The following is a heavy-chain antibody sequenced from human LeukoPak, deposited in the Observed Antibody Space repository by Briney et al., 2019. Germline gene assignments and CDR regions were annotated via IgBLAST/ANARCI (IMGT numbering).Heavy chain of an antibody. CDR1: GGSFSGYY. Sequence: SETLSLTCAVYGGSFSGYYWSWIRQPPGKGLEWIGEINHSGSTNYNPSLKSRVTISVDTSKNQFSLKLSSVTAADTAVYYCARSYYGSGSYYRRPYYFDYWGQGTLVTVSS. CDR2: INHSGST. V-gene: IGHV4-34*01. D-gene: IGHD3-10*01. J-gene: IGHJ4*02. CDR3: ARSYYGSGSYYRRPYYFDY.